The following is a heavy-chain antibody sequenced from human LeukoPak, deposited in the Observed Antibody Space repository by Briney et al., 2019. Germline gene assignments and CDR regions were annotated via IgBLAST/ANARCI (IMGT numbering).Heavy chain of an antibody. CDR3: AKDGYDYYYYYMDV. D-gene: IGHD1-1*01. Sequence: PGGSLRLSCAASGFTFSSYAVSWVRQAPGKGLEWVSASSGSGGSTYYADSVKGRFTISRDNSKNTLYLQMNSLRAEDTAVYYCAKDGYDYYYYYMDVWGKGTTVTVSS. J-gene: IGHJ6*03. CDR2: SSGSGGST. CDR1: GFTFSSYA. V-gene: IGHV3-23*01.